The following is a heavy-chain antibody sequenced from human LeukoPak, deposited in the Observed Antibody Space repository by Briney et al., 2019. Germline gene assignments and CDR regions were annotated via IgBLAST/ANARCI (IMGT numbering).Heavy chain of an antibody. V-gene: IGHV1-69*13. Sequence: RASVKVSCKASGYTFTSYAISWVRQAPGQGLEWMGGIIPIFGTANCAQKFQGRVTITADESTSTAYMELSSLRSEDTAVYYCASQRGYSYGDDAFDIWGRGTMVTVSS. D-gene: IGHD5-18*01. J-gene: IGHJ3*02. CDR2: IIPIFGTA. CDR1: GYTFTSYA. CDR3: ASQRGYSYGDDAFDI.